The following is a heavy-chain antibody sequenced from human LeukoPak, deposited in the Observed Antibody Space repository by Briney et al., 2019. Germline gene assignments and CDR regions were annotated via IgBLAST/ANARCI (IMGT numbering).Heavy chain of an antibody. D-gene: IGHD2-8*01. CDR3: ARDRWDIVLMVYAITPRGIDY. CDR1: GFTFTSYW. CDR2: INEDGSYK. Sequence: PGGSLRLSCAVSGFTFTSYWMSWVRQAPGKGLEWVANINEDGSYKFHADSVKGRLTISRDNAKNSLYLQMNSLRDEDTAVYYCARDRWDIVLMVYAITPRGIDYWGQGTLVTVSS. J-gene: IGHJ4*02. V-gene: IGHV3-7*01.